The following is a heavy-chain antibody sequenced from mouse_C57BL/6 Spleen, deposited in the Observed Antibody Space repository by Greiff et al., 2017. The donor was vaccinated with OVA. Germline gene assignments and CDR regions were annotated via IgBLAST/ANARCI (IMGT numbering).Heavy chain of an antibody. Sequence: EVQLVESGGGLVKPGGSLKLSCAASGFTFSSYAMSWVRQTPEKRLEWVATISDGGSYTYYPDNVKGRFTISRDNAKNNLYLQMSHLKSEDTAMYYCARDWDYGSSYAFDYWGQGTTLTVSS. J-gene: IGHJ2*01. V-gene: IGHV5-4*01. CDR1: GFTFSSYA. CDR2: ISDGGSYT. CDR3: ARDWDYGSSYAFDY. D-gene: IGHD1-1*01.